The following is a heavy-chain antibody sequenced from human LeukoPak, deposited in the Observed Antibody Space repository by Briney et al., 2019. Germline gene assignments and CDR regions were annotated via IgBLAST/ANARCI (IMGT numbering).Heavy chain of an antibody. V-gene: IGHV3-53*01. J-gene: IGHJ4*02. CDR1: GFTVSSNY. Sequence: GGSLRLSCAASGFTVSSNYMNWVRQAPGKGLEWVSVIYSGGSTYYPDSMKGRFTISRDKSKNMLFLQMNSLRVEDTAVYYCAKEWLGYFDYWGQGTLVTVSS. D-gene: IGHD5-24*01. CDR3: AKEWLGYFDY. CDR2: IYSGGST.